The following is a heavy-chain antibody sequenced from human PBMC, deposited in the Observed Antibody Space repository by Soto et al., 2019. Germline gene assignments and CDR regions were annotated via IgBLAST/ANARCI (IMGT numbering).Heavy chain of an antibody. V-gene: IGHV5-51*01. Sequence: GESLKISCKGSGYSFTSYWIGWVRQMPGKGLEWMGIIYPGDSDTRYSPSFQGQVTISADKSISTAYLQWSSLKASDTAMYYCARWGATIGTYYYYGMDVWGQGTTVTVSS. CDR1: GYSFTSYW. CDR2: IYPGDSDT. CDR3: ARWGATIGTYYYYGMDV. J-gene: IGHJ6*02. D-gene: IGHD5-12*01.